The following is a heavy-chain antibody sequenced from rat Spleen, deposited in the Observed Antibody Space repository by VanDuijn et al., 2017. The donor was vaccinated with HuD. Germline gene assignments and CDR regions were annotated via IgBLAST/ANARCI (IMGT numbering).Heavy chain of an antibody. CDR1: GFSLMDYS. V-gene: IGHV2S30*01. CDR2: MKYDGDT. CDR3: TREGATCFDY. Sequence: QVQLKESGPGLVQPSQTLSLTCTVSGFSLMDYSVHWVRQPPGKGLEWMGRMKYDGDTYYNSALKSRLSISRDTSKSQVFLKMNSLQTEDTAIYYCTREGATCFDYWGQGVMVTVSS. D-gene: IGHD5-1*01. J-gene: IGHJ2*01.